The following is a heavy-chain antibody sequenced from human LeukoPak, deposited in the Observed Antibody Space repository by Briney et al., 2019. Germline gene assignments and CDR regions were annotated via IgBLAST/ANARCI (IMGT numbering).Heavy chain of an antibody. D-gene: IGHD1-26*01. Sequence: GGSLRLSCAASGFTFSSYSINWVRQAPGKGLEWVSYISSSSSTIYYADSVKGRFTISRDNAKNSLYLQMNSLRAEDTAVYYCARERNSGSYWRSDAFDIWGQGTMVTVSS. V-gene: IGHV3-48*01. CDR1: GFTFSSYS. J-gene: IGHJ3*02. CDR3: ARERNSGSYWRSDAFDI. CDR2: ISSSSSTI.